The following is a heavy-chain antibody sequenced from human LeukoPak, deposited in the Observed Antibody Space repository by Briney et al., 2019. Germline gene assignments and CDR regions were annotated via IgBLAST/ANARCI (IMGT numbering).Heavy chain of an antibody. CDR2: INPNSGGT. CDR3: ARVEEGSRSWSSSFDH. V-gene: IGHV1-2*02. J-gene: IGHJ4*02. Sequence: ASVKVSCKASGYTFTDYYMHWVRQAPGEGLEWRGWINPNSGGTKSAQKFQGRVTMTSDTSISTAYMEVTRMRSDDTAVYYCARVEEGSRSWSSSFDHWGQGTLVTVSS. CDR1: GYTFTDYY. D-gene: IGHD6-13*01.